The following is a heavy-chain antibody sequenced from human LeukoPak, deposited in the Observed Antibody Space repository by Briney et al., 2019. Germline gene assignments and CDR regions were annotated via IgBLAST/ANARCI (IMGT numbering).Heavy chain of an antibody. CDR1: GFTFSSYS. Sequence: PGGSLRLSCAASGFTFSSYSMNWVRQAPGKGPEWVSSISSSSSYIYYADSVKGRFTISRDNAKNSLYLQMNSLRAEDMAVYYCARDRMITIFGVVTLDAFDIWGQGTMVTVSS. V-gene: IGHV3-21*01. J-gene: IGHJ3*02. CDR3: ARDRMITIFGVVTLDAFDI. D-gene: IGHD3-3*01. CDR2: ISSSSSYI.